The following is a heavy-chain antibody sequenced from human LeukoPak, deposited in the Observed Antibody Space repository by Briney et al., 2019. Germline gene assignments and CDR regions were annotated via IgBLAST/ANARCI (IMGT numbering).Heavy chain of an antibody. D-gene: IGHD4-23*01. CDR1: GYTFINYD. J-gene: IGHJ6*02. CDR3: AREVTHHVYYGMDV. CDR2: ISGYNGNT. V-gene: IGHV1-18*01. Sequence: VASVKVSCKASGYTFINYDIRWVRQAPGQGLEWMGWISGYNGNTNYAQKFQGRVTMTTDTSTSTAYMELRSLRSDDTAVYYCAREVTHHVYYGMDVWGRGTTVTVSS.